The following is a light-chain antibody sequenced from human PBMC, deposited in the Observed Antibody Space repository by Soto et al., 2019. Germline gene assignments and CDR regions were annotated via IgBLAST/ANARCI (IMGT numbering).Light chain of an antibody. CDR1: SSDVGNYNL. Sequence: QSVLTQPASVSGYPGQSITTSCTGTSSDVGNYNLVSWYQHHPGKAPKLMIYEVNKRPSGVSNRFSGSKSGNTASLTGSGLQAEDEADYYCCAYAYSGTYVFGTGTKVTVL. V-gene: IGLV2-23*02. CDR2: EVN. J-gene: IGLJ1*01. CDR3: CAYAYSGTYV.